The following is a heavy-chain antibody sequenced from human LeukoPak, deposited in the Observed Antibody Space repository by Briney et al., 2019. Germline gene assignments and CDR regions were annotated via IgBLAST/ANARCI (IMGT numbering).Heavy chain of an antibody. Sequence: GGSLRLSCAASGFIFRDYTMTWVRQAPGKGLEWVSHIRCSGADIRYADSVKGRFTISRDDAKNSLFLQMNSLRAEDTAVYYCARDKDWAFDYWGQGTLVTVSS. CDR2: IRCSGADI. D-gene: IGHD3/OR15-3a*01. V-gene: IGHV3-21*05. CDR1: GFIFRDYT. J-gene: IGHJ4*02. CDR3: ARDKDWAFDY.